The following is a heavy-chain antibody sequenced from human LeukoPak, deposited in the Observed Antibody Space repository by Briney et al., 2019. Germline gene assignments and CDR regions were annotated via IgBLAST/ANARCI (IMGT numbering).Heavy chain of an antibody. V-gene: IGHV3-23*01. D-gene: IGHD2-2*01. J-gene: IGHJ4*02. Sequence: QPGGSLRLSCAASGFTFDSYDMSWVRQAPGKGLEWVSGISSRGGNTYYADSVKGRFTISRDNSEKLLFLQMNSLRADDTAVYYCVKEPPRYCTRASCFVDNWGQGTLVTVS. CDR1: GFTFDSYD. CDR2: ISSRGGNT. CDR3: VKEPPRYCTRASCFVDN.